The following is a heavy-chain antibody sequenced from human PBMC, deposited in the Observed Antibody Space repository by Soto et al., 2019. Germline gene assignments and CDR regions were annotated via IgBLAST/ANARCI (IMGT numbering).Heavy chain of an antibody. D-gene: IGHD3-22*01. Sequence: QVQLVESGGGVVQPGTSLRLSCAASGFSFSTYAMYWVRQAPGRGLEWVAVISDDGNTKYYADSVKGRFTISRDNSRNTLYLQIYSLRTEDAAVYYCASSYFYDSGGYYPSDYWGQGTLVTVSS. CDR3: ASSYFYDSGGYYPSDY. CDR2: ISDDGNTK. V-gene: IGHV3-30-3*01. J-gene: IGHJ4*02. CDR1: GFSFSTYA.